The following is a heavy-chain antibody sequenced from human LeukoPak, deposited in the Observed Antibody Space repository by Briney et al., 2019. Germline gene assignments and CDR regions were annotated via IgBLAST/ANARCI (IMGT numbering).Heavy chain of an antibody. CDR1: GGSISSRSW. Sequence: SETLSLTCAVSGGSISSRSWWSWVRQPPGKGLEWIGEMYHSGSTNSNPSLKSRVTISLDKSKNQFSLKLSSVTAADTAVYYCARGGDIVVVVAATGAFDIWGQGTMVTVSS. V-gene: IGHV4-4*02. CDR2: MYHSGST. D-gene: IGHD2-15*01. CDR3: ARGGDIVVVVAATGAFDI. J-gene: IGHJ3*02.